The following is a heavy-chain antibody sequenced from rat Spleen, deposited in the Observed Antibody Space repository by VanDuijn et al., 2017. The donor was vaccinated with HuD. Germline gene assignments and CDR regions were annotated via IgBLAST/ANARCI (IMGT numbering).Heavy chain of an antibody. J-gene: IGHJ2*01. CDR3: TRDLTEYLY. V-gene: IGHV5-20*01. CDR1: GFTFSNYG. Sequence: EVQLVESGGGLVQPGRSMKLSCAASGFTFSNYGMAWVRQAPKKGLEWVAYISYDGGSTYYRDSVKGRFTISRDNAKSTLYLQMESLRSEDTATYYCTRDLTEYLYWGQGVMVTVSS. D-gene: IGHD1-6*01. CDR2: ISYDGGST.